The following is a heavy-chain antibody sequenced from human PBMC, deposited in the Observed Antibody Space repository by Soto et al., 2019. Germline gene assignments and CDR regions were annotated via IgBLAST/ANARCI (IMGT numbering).Heavy chain of an antibody. CDR3: AIVISDCSGGTCYSPYYYGMDV. CDR2: IIPILGIA. V-gene: IGHV1-69*02. Sequence: QVQLVQSGAEVKKPGSSVKVSCKASGGTFSSYTISWVRQAPGKGLEWMGRIIPILGIANYAQQFQGRVTITAAKSTSTAYMELSSLRSEATVMYYCAIVISDCSGGTCYSPYYYGMDVWGQGTTVTVSS. D-gene: IGHD2-15*01. J-gene: IGHJ6*02. CDR1: GGTFSSYT.